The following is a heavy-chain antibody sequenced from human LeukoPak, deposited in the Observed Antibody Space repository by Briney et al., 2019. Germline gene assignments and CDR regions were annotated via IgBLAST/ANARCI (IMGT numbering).Heavy chain of an antibody. J-gene: IGHJ5*02. CDR2: ISAYNGNT. CDR3: ARARQYRWFDP. CDR1: GYTFTSYG. V-gene: IGHV1-18*01. D-gene: IGHD2-2*02. Sequence: EASVKVSCKASGYTFTSYGISWVRQAPGQGLEWMGWISAYNGNTNYAQKLQGRVTMTTDTSTSTGYMELRSLRSDDTAVYYCARARQYRWFDPWGQGTLVTVSS.